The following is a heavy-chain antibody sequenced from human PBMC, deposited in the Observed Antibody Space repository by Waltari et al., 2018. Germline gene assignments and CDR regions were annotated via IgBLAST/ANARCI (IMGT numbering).Heavy chain of an antibody. J-gene: IGHJ3*02. CDR2: ISSSSSYI. Sequence: EVQLVESGGGLVKPGGSLRLSCAASGFTFSSYSMNWVRQAPGKGLEWVSSISSSSSYIYYADSVKGRFTISRDNAKNSLYLQMNSLRAEDTAVYYCARGMDLIVVVPAAFLGGAFDIWGQGTMVTVSS. D-gene: IGHD2-2*01. CDR1: GFTFSSYS. CDR3: ARGMDLIVVVPAAFLGGAFDI. V-gene: IGHV3-21*01.